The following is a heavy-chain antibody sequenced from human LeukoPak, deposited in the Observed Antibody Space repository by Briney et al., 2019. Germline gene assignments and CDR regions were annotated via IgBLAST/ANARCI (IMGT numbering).Heavy chain of an antibody. Sequence: GRSLRLSCAASGFTFSSYAMHWVRQAPGKGLEWVAVISYDGSNKYYADSVKGRFTISRDNSKNTLYLQMNSLRAEDTAVYYCAKGGYYDTSGYYLFDYWGQGTLVTVSS. V-gene: IGHV3-30-3*01. CDR2: ISYDGSNK. CDR1: GFTFSSYA. CDR3: AKGGYYDTSGYYLFDY. D-gene: IGHD3-22*01. J-gene: IGHJ4*02.